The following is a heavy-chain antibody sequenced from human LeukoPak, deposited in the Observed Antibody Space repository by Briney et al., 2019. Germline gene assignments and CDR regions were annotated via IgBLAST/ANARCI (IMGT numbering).Heavy chain of an antibody. CDR3: AKGYSYSSGGEDY. V-gene: IGHV3-23*01. CDR1: GFTFSSYA. Sequence: GGSLRLSCAASGFTFSSYAMSWVRQAPGKGLEWVSAISGSGGSTYYADSVKGRFTISRGNSKNTLYLQMNSLRAEDTAVYYCAKGYSYSSGGEDYWGQGTLVTVSS. J-gene: IGHJ4*02. D-gene: IGHD6-19*01. CDR2: ISGSGGST.